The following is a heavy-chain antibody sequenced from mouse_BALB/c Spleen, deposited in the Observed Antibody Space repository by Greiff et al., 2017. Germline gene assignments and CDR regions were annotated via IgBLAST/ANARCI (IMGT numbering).Heavy chain of an antibody. J-gene: IGHJ2*01. CDR2: IDPETGGT. Sequence: QVHVKQSGAELVRPGASVTLSCKASGYTFTDYEMHWVKQTPVHGLEWIGAIDPETGGTAYNQKFKGKATLTADKSSSTAYMELRSLTSEDSAVYYCTRKRVPNWGQGTTLTVSS. V-gene: IGHV1-15*01. CDR1: GYTFTDYE. CDR3: TRKRVPN.